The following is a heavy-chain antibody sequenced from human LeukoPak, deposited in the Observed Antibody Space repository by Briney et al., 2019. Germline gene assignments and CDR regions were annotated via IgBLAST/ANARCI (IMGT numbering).Heavy chain of an antibody. CDR3: ERDLNAPIFGVVISFDY. CDR2: ISSSSSYI. Sequence: GGSLRLSCAASGFTFSSYSMNWVRQAPGKGLEWVSSISSSSSYIYYADSVKGRFTISRDNAKNSLYLQMNSLRAEDTAVYYCERDLNAPIFGVVISFDYWGQGTLVTVSS. CDR1: GFTFSSYS. D-gene: IGHD3-3*02. V-gene: IGHV3-21*01. J-gene: IGHJ4*02.